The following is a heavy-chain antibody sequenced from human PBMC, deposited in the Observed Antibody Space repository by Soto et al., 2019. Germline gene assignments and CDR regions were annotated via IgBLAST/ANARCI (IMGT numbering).Heavy chain of an antibody. V-gene: IGHV1-46*01. CDR1: GYTFTTYY. CDR2: INPNTGST. D-gene: IGHD1-1*01. Sequence: QVQLVQSGAEVKKPGASVKISCEASGYTFTTYYIHWVRQAPGQGLAWMGIINPNTGSTSSAPKFQGRLSVTRDTSTSTVYMELSSLGSDDTAVYFCARDTNVALPFHYHGMDVWGQGTTVTVSS. J-gene: IGHJ6*02. CDR3: ARDTNVALPFHYHGMDV.